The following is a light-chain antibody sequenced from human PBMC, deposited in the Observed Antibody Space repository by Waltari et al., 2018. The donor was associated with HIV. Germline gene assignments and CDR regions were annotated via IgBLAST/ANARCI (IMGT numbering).Light chain of an antibody. CDR2: DVT. V-gene: IGLV2-14*03. CDR1: SSHFGLYNF. J-gene: IGLJ2*01. Sequence: QSALPQPASVSGSPGQSVTISCTGTSSHFGLYNFVSWYQQYPGNVPKVIIYDVTSPPSGVPHRFSGSRSGNTASLTISGLQVDDEAVYYCSTHTTNDTLEFGGGTKLTVL. CDR3: STHTTNDTLE.